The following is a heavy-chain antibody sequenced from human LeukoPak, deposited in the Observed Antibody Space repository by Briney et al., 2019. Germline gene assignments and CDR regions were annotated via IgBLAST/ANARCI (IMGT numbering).Heavy chain of an antibody. D-gene: IGHD3-3*01. CDR2: INPSGGST. Sequence: GASVKVSCRASGYTFTSYYMHWVRQAPGQGLEWMGIINPSGGSTSYAQKFQGRVTMTRDTSTSTVYMELSSLRSEDTAVYYCARDPIFGVVTPSYYFDYWGQGTLVIVSS. CDR3: ARDPIFGVVTPSYYFDY. CDR1: GYTFTSYY. J-gene: IGHJ4*02. V-gene: IGHV1-46*01.